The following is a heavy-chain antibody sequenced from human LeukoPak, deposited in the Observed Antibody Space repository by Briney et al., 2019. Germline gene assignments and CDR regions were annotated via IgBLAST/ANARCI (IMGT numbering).Heavy chain of an antibody. Sequence: SETLSLTCTVSGGSISSSYWSRIRQPPGKELEWIGYSYYSGSTNYNPSLKSRVTMSVETSKNQVSLNLTSATAADTALYYCAGSEDGYKLFVWGQGTPLTVSS. J-gene: IGHJ4*02. V-gene: IGHV4-59*01. CDR1: GGSISSSY. CDR3: AGSEDGYKLFV. CDR2: SYYSGST. D-gene: IGHD5-24*01.